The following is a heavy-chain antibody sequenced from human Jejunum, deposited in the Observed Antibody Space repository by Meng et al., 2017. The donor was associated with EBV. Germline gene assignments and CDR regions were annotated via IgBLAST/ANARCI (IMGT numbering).Heavy chain of an antibody. CDR3: AKLVRD. D-gene: IGHD2/OR15-2a*01. CDR1: GFTFTTDA. V-gene: IGHV3-23*01. Sequence: EGQLLGSGGGLVQPGVSLRLSCAASGFTFTTDAMSWVRQVPGKWLEWVSVITGSGGSTYYADSVKGRFTISRDSSKNTLYLQMNSLRAEDTAVYYCAKLVRDWGQGTLVTVSS. J-gene: IGHJ4*02. CDR2: ITGSGGST.